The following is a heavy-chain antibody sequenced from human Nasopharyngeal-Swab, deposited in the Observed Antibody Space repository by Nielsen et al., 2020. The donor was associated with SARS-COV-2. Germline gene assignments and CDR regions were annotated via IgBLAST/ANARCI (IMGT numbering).Heavy chain of an antibody. CDR3: ARVGGLWSAGFYYYYMDV. Sequence: WIRQPPGKGLEWIAYIYYSGSTNYNPSLKSRVTISVDTSKNQFSLKLSSVTAADTAVYYCARVGGLWSAGFYYYYMDVWGKGTTVTVSS. CDR2: IYYSGST. V-gene: IGHV4-59*01. J-gene: IGHJ6*03. D-gene: IGHD3-3*01.